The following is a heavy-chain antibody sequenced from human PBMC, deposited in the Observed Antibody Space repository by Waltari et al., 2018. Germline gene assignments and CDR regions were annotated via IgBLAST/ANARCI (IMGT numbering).Heavy chain of an antibody. Sequence: QVQLVQSGPEVQKPGASVKVSCKTSGYGCRPYDITWVRQAPGQGLEWMGWVNPNSGGTNYAQKFQGRVTMTRDTSITTVYMELSRLRSDDTAILYCARQYFYGSRGDEYYFDSWGQGTLLTVSS. CDR2: VNPNSGGT. CDR3: ARQYFYGSRGDEYYFDS. CDR1: GYGCRPYD. V-gene: IGHV1-2*02. J-gene: IGHJ4*01. D-gene: IGHD3-10*01.